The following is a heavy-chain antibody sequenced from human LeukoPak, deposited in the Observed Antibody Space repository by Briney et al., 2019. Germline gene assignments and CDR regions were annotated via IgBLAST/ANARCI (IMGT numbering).Heavy chain of an antibody. CDR1: GYTFTSYG. Sequence: ASVKVSCKASGYTFTSYGISWVRQAPGQGLEWMGWISAYNGNTNYAQKLQGRVTITTDTSTSTAYMELRSLRSDDTAVYYCARCKDIVVVPAHDYWGQGTLVTVSS. J-gene: IGHJ4*02. CDR3: ARCKDIVVVPAHDY. CDR2: ISAYNGNT. V-gene: IGHV1-18*04. D-gene: IGHD2-2*01.